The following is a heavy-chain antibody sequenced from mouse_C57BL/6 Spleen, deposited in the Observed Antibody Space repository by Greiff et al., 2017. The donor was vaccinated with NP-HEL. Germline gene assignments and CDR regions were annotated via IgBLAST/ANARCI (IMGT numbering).Heavy chain of an antibody. CDR1: GFTFSSYA. Sequence: EVKLEESGGGLVKPGGSLKLSCAASGFTFSSYAMSWVRQTPEKRLEWVATISDGGSYTYYPDNVKGRFTISRDNAKNNLYLQMSHLKSEDTAMYYCARDDSSGPFAYWGQGTLVTVSA. D-gene: IGHD3-2*02. CDR3: ARDDSSGPFAY. J-gene: IGHJ3*01. V-gene: IGHV5-4*01. CDR2: ISDGGSYT.